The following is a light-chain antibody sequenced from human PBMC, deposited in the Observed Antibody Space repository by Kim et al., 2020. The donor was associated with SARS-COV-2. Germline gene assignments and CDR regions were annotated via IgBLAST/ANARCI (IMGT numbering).Light chain of an antibody. J-gene: IGKJ1*01. CDR2: GAS. CDR1: QSVSSSY. CDR3: QQYGSPWT. Sequence: EIVLTQSPGTRSLSPGERATLSCRASQSVSSSYLAWYQQKPGQAPRLLIYGASNRATGIPDRFSGSGSGTDFTLTISRLEPEDFAVYYCQQYGSPWTFGQGTKVDIK. V-gene: IGKV3-20*01.